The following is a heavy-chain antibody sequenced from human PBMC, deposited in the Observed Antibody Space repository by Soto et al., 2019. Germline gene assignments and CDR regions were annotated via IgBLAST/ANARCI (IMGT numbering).Heavy chain of an antibody. J-gene: IGHJ3*02. CDR2: IYTRGSI. Sequence: QVQLQESGPGLVKPSETLSLTCSVSGGSISSYYWTWIRQPAGKGLEWIGRIYTRGSINYNPSFKSRVIMSVATSKNQFSLKLSSVTAADTAVYYCARDGDRARGIFGVVPIWGQGTMVTVSS. CDR1: GGSISSYY. V-gene: IGHV4-4*07. D-gene: IGHD3-3*01. CDR3: ARDGDRARGIFGVVPI.